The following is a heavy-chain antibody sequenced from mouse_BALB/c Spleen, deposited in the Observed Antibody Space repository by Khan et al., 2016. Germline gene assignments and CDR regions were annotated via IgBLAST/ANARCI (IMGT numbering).Heavy chain of an antibody. CDR3: AKHYGYYFDY. CDR2: IWGGGST. D-gene: IGHD1-2*01. CDR1: GFSLTDYG. J-gene: IGHJ2*01. Sequence: VQLQESGPGLVAPSQSLSITCTVSGFSLTDYGVSWIRQPPGKGLEWLGVIWGGGSTYSNSALNSRLSISKDKSKSQVFLKMNSLQTDDTAMYYCAKHYGYYFDYWGQGTTLTVSS. V-gene: IGHV2-6-5*01.